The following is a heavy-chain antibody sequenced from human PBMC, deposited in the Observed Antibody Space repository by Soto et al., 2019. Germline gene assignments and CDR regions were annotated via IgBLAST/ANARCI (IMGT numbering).Heavy chain of an antibody. J-gene: IGHJ6*02. V-gene: IGHV1-69*01. CDR1: GGTFSSYA. Sequence: QVQLVQSGAEVMKPGSSVKVSCKASGGTFSSYAISWVRQAPGQGLEWMGGIIPIFGTANYAKKFKGRVTITADESTSTSYMELSSLRSEDTALYYWARGVDTAMAAYYYYGMDVWGQGTTVTVSS. CDR3: ARGVDTAMAAYYYYGMDV. CDR2: IIPIFGTA. D-gene: IGHD5-18*01.